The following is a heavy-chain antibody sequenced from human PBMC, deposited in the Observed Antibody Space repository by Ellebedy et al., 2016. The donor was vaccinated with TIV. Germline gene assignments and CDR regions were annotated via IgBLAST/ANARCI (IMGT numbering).Heavy chain of an antibody. CDR1: GYTFTDYY. CDR3: ARVFNRGSYAMDV. D-gene: IGHD1-26*01. V-gene: IGHV1-2*02. Sequence: AASVKVSCKASGYTFTDYYVHWVRQAPGQGLEWMGWINPSNGGTNHTHKFQDRVTMTSDTSISTAYMDLSSLRSDDTAVYFCARVFNRGSYAMDVWGQGTTVTVSS. J-gene: IGHJ6*02. CDR2: INPSNGGT.